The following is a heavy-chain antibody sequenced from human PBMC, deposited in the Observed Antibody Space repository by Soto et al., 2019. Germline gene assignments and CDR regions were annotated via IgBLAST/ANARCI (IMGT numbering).Heavy chain of an antibody. Sequence: GGSLRLSCAASGFTFSSYGMHWVRQAPGKGLEWVAVISYDGSNKYYADSVKGRFAISRDNSKNTLYLQMNSLRAEDTAVYYCVKDWGREYLDYWGQGTLVTVSS. CDR1: GFTFSSYG. D-gene: IGHD7-27*01. CDR3: VKDWGREYLDY. J-gene: IGHJ4*02. CDR2: ISYDGSNK. V-gene: IGHV3-30*18.